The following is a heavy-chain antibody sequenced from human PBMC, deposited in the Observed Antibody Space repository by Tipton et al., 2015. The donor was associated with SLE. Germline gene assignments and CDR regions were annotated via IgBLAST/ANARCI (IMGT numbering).Heavy chain of an antibody. CDR3: AGAWQGYCSGGNCYVLDY. CDR2: IADTGSP. Sequence: TLSLTCAVYGGSFSGYHWTWIRQPPGQGLEWIGEIADTGSPNYNPSPKSRVTISLDTSKSQFSLILNSLTAADTAVYYCAGAWQGYCSGGNCYVLDYWGQGTLVTVSS. D-gene: IGHD2-15*01. CDR1: GGSFSGYH. J-gene: IGHJ4*02. V-gene: IGHV4-34*01.